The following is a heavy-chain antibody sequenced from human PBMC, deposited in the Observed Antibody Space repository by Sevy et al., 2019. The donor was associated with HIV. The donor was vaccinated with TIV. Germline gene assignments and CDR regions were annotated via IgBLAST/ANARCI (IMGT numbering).Heavy chain of an antibody. J-gene: IGHJ3*02. Sequence: SETLSLTCTVSGGSISSGDYYWSWIRQRPGKGLEWIGYIFYSGSTYYHPSLKSRVTISIDTSKNQFSLKLSSVTAAETAVYYCARHRGAMITFGGVKGAFDIWGQGTMVTVSS. D-gene: IGHD3-16*01. CDR2: IFYSGST. V-gene: IGHV4-31*03. CDR1: GGSISSGDYY. CDR3: ARHRGAMITFGGVKGAFDI.